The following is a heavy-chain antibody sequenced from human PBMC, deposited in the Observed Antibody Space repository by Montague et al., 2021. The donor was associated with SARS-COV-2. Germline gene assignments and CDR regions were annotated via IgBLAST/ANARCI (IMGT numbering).Heavy chain of an antibody. J-gene: IGHJ5*01. V-gene: IGHV4-59*08. CDR3: GRLGYSSSTVDS. D-gene: IGHD5-12*01. CDR2: IEYSGST. CDR1: GDSLSFYF. Sequence: SETLSLTCTVSGDSLSFYFCTWIRQPPGRGLELIGYIEYSGSTNYNPSLKSRLTMSLDMSSNQFSLELRSVTAADTAVYYCGRLGYSSSTVDSWGHGTLVTVSS.